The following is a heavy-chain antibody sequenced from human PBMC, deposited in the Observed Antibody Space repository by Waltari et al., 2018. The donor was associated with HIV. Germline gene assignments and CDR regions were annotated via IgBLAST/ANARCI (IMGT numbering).Heavy chain of an antibody. J-gene: IGHJ5*02. CDR2: INPTSGGT. D-gene: IGHD5-12*01. Sequence: QVQLVQSGAEVKKPGASVKVSCKASGYTFTGYYMHWVRQAPGQGREWMGGINPTSGGTNYAQKFQGRVTITRDTSISTAYMELSRLRSDDTAVYYCARGGKRWLRCGCFDPWGQGTLVTVSS. V-gene: IGHV1-2*02. CDR1: GYTFTGYY. CDR3: ARGGKRWLRCGCFDP.